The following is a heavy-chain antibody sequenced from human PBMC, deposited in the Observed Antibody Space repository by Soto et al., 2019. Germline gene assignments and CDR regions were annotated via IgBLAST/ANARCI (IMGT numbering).Heavy chain of an antibody. CDR1: GGSISSGGYY. J-gene: IGHJ4*02. CDR3: ASRSSGYYYGGLDY. Sequence: SETLSLTCTVSGGSISSGGYYWSWIRQHPGKGLEWIGYIYYSGSTYYNPSLKSRVTISADTSKNQFSLKLSSVTAADTAVYYCASRSSGYYYGGLDYWGQGTLVTVSS. CDR2: IYYSGST. D-gene: IGHD3-22*01. V-gene: IGHV4-31*03.